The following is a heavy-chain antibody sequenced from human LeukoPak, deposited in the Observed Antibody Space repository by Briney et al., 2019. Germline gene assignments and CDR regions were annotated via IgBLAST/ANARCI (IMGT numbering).Heavy chain of an antibody. CDR1: GFTFSSYA. V-gene: IGHV3-23*01. Sequence: PGGSLRLSCAASGFTFSSYAMSWVRQAPGKGLEWVSAVSGSGGSTYYADSVKGRFAISRDNSQNTLYLQMNSLRAEDTAVYYCAKEFYFATAVWGQGTTVTVSS. CDR2: VSGSGGST. J-gene: IGHJ6*02. CDR3: AKEFYFATAV. D-gene: IGHD2-15*01.